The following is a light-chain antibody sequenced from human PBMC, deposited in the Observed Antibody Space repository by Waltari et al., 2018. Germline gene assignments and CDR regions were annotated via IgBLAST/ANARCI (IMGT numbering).Light chain of an antibody. CDR1: SSDVGNYNL. CDR3: CSYAGSYTWV. J-gene: IGLJ3*02. CDR2: DNN. V-gene: IGLV2-23*01. Sequence: QSALTQPASVSGSPGQSITISCTGTSSDVGNYNLVSWYQQYPGKAPKVMIYDNNRRPSGVSGRFSGSKSGNTASRTISGVQAEDEADYYCCSYAGSYTWVFGGGTKLTVL.